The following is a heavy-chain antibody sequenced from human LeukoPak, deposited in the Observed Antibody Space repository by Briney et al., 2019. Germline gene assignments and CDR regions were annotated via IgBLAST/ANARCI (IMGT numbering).Heavy chain of an antibody. CDR1: GFTFDDYA. J-gene: IGHJ3*02. V-gene: IGHV3-9*01. Sequence: GGSLRLSCAASGFTFDDYAMHWVRQAPGKGLEWVSGISWNSGSIGYADSVKGRFTISRDNAKNSLYLQMNSLRAEDTALYYCAKGAQGDAFDIWGQGTMVTVSS. CDR2: ISWNSGSI. CDR3: AKGAQGDAFDI.